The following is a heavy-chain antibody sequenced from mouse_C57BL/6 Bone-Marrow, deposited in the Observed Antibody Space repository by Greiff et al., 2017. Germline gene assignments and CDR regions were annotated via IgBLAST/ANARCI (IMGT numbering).Heavy chain of an antibody. CDR3: ARGTTVVAPCAY. J-gene: IGHJ3*01. D-gene: IGHD1-1*01. Sequence: QVQLQQSGAELARPGASVKLSCKASGYTFTSYGISWVKQRTGQGLEWIGEIYPRSGNTYYNEKFKGKATLTADKSSSTAYMELRSLTSEASAVYICARGTTVVAPCAYWGQGTLVTVSA. CDR2: IYPRSGNT. CDR1: GYTFTSYG. V-gene: IGHV1-81*01.